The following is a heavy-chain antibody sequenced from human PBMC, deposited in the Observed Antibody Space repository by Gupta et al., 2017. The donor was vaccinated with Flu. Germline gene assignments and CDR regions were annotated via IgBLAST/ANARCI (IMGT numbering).Heavy chain of an antibody. D-gene: IGHD2-2*01. V-gene: IGHV4-59*01. CDR1: GGSISSYY. CDR3: ARAPSQYCTSTTCSPYYFDY. Sequence: QVQLQESGPGLVKPSETLSLTCSVSGGSISSYYWGWIRQPPGKGLEWIAYIYHSGSTYYTPSLKSRVTISIDTSEKQFSLKVNSVTAADTAVYYCARAPSQYCTSTTCSPYYFDYWGQGTLVTVSS. J-gene: IGHJ4*02. CDR2: IYHSGST.